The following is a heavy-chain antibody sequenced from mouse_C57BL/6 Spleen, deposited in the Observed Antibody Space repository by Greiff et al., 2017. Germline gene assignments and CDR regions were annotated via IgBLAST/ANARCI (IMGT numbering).Heavy chain of an antibody. CDR1: GYAFSSYW. D-gene: IGHD2-5*01. Sequence: VQLVESGAELVKPGASVKISCKASGYAFSSYWMNWVKQRPGKGLEWIGQIYPGDGDTNYNGKFKGKATLTADKSSSTAYMQLSSLTSEDSAVYFCASSHSNSGLYAMDYWGQGTSVTVSS. CDR3: ASSHSNSGLYAMDY. J-gene: IGHJ4*01. CDR2: IYPGDGDT. V-gene: IGHV1-80*01.